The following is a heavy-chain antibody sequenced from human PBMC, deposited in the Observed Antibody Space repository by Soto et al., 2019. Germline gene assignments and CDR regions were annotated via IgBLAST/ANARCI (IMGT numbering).Heavy chain of an antibody. D-gene: IGHD7-27*01. Sequence: QVQLVQSGAEVKKPGSSVNVSCTASGGTFSSYAISWVRQAPGQGLEWMGGIIPIFGTANYEQKFQGRVKTTADEYTSTAYLELSSLRSEDTAVYYCARVRPLGPIPDYYSYYGMDVWGQGTAVTVSS. CDR1: GGTFSSYA. CDR2: IIPIFGTA. J-gene: IGHJ6*02. V-gene: IGHV1-69*01. CDR3: ARVRPLGPIPDYYSYYGMDV.